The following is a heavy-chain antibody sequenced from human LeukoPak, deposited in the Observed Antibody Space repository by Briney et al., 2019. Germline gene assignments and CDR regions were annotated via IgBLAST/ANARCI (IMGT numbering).Heavy chain of an antibody. D-gene: IGHD6-13*01. CDR2: IYYSGST. Sequence: PSETLSLTCTVSGGSISSYYWSWIRQPPGKGLEWIGYIYYSGSTNYNPSLKSRVTISVDTSKNQFSLKLSSVTAADTAVYYCARGREGYSSSWYYYYYMDVWGKGTTVTISS. CDR1: GGSISSYY. J-gene: IGHJ6*03. V-gene: IGHV4-59*01. CDR3: ARGREGYSSSWYYYYYMDV.